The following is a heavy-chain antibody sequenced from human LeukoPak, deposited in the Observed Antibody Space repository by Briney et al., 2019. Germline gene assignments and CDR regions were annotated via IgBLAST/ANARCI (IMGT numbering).Heavy chain of an antibody. CDR1: GGSFSGYY. J-gene: IGHJ4*02. V-gene: IGHV4-34*01. CDR3: VSSVVRGVISY. D-gene: IGHD3-10*01. CDR2: INHSGST. Sequence: SETLSLTCAVYGGSFSGYYWSWIRQPPGKGLEWIGEINHSGSTNYNPSLKSRVTISVDTSKNQFSLKLSSVTAADTAVYYCVSSVVRGVISYWGQGTLVTVSS.